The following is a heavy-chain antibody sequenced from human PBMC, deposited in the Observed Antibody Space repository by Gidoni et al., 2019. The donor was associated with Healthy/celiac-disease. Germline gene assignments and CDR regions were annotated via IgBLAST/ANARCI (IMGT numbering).Heavy chain of an antibody. Sequence: QVQLVESGGCVVQPGRSLRLSCAASGFPFSSYGRHWVRQAPGKGLEWVAVISYDGSNKYYADSVKGRFTISRDNSKNTLYLQMNSLRAEDTAVYYCAIIVVVTATPFDYWGQGTLVTVSS. V-gene: IGHV3-30*03. D-gene: IGHD2-21*02. CDR1: GFPFSSYG. J-gene: IGHJ4*02. CDR3: AIIVVVTATPFDY. CDR2: ISYDGSNK.